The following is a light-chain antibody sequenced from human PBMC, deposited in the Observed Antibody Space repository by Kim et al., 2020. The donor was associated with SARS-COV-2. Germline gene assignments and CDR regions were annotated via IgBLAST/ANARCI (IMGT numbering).Light chain of an antibody. V-gene: IGLV1-40*01. CDR1: SFNIGAGYD. CDR2: DNN. Sequence: QRVTISCTGSSFNIGAGYDVHWYQQLPGTAPKLLIYDNNSRPSGVPDRFSGSKSGTSASLAISGLQAEDEADYFCQSYDSSLSGWVFGGGTKVTVL. CDR3: QSYDSSLSGWV. J-gene: IGLJ3*02.